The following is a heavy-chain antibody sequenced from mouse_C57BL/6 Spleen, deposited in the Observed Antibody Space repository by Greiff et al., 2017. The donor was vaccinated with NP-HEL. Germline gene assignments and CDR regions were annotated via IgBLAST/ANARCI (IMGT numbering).Heavy chain of an antibody. V-gene: IGHV1-55*01. J-gene: IGHJ3*01. CDR1: GYTFTSYW. D-gene: IGHD1-1*01. CDR3: ARIGSSYVCAY. CDR2: IYPGSGST. Sequence: VQLQQSGAELVKPGASVKMSCKASGYTFTSYWITWVKQRPGQGLEWIGDIYPGSGSTNYNEKFKSKATLTVDTSSSTAYMQLSSLTSEDSAVYYCARIGSSYVCAYWGQGTLVTVSA.